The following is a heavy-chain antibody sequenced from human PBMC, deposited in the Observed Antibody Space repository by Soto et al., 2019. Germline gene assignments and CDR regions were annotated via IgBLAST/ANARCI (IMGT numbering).Heavy chain of an antibody. Sequence: GGSLRLSCSGSGFTFSNFAMGWVRQAPAQGLEWVAVINGGGDGTTYAASVRGRFSISRDNSKNTLYLQMNGLRDEDTGVYFCAKDRDWNQWADAFDVWGRGTLVTVSS. D-gene: IGHD1-1*01. CDR2: INGGGDGT. J-gene: IGHJ3*01. CDR1: GFTFSNFA. CDR3: AKDRDWNQWADAFDV. V-gene: IGHV3-23*01.